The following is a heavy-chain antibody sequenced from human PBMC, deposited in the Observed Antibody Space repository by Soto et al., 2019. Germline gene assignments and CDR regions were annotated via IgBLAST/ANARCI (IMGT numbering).Heavy chain of an antibody. CDR3: ARDRGQLWPLDY. J-gene: IGHJ4*02. D-gene: IGHD5-18*01. CDR1: GGSFSGYY. V-gene: IGHV4-34*01. CDR2: INHSGST. Sequence: PSETLSLTCAVYGGSFSGYYWSWIRQPPGKGLEWIGEINHSGSTNYNPSLKSRVTISVDTSKNQFSLNLTSVTAADTAVYYCARDRGQLWPLDYWGQGTLVTVSS.